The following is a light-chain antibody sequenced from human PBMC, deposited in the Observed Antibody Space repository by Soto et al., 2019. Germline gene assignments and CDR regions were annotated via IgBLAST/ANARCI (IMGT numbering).Light chain of an antibody. CDR1: QSVSSTY. CDR2: GAS. CDR3: QESGSSFYS. J-gene: IGKJ2*01. Sequence: EIVLTQSPGTLSLSPGERATLSCRASQSVSSTYLAWYQQIPGQAPRLLIDGASSRATGIPARFSGSGSGTDFTLSISGLEPEDFAVYYCQESGSSFYSFGQWTKLEIK. V-gene: IGKV3-20*01.